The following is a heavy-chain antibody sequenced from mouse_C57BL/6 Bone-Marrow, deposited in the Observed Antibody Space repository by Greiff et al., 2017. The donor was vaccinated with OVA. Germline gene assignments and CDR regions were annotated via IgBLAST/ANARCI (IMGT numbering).Heavy chain of an antibody. CDR3: ARPLYYDYEPPWFAY. J-gene: IGHJ3*01. V-gene: IGHV5-12*01. CDR1: GFTFSDYY. Sequence: DVKLVESGGGLVQPGGSLKLSCAASGFTFSDYYMYWVRQTPEKRLEWVAYISNGGGSTYYPDTVKGRFTISRDNAKNTLYLQMSRLKSEDTAMYYCARPLYYDYEPPWFAYWGQGTLVTVSA. D-gene: IGHD2-4*01. CDR2: ISNGGGST.